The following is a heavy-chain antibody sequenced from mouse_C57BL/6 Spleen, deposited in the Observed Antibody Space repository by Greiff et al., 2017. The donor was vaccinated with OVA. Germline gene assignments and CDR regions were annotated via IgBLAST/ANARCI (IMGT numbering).Heavy chain of an antibody. D-gene: IGHD2-1*01. CDR2: IDPNSGGT. CDR3: ARSGYGNYFLHYAMDY. CDR1: GYTFTSYW. Sequence: QVQLQQPGAELVKPGASVKLSCKASGYTFTSYWMHWVKQRPGRGLEWIGRIDPNSGGTKYNEKFKSKVTLTVDKPSSTSYMQLSSLTSEDSAVYLFARSGYGNYFLHYAMDYWGQGTSVTVSS. V-gene: IGHV1-72*01. J-gene: IGHJ4*01.